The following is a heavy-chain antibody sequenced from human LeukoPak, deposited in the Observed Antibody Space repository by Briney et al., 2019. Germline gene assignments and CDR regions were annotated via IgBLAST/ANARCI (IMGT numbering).Heavy chain of an antibody. D-gene: IGHD6-13*01. J-gene: IGHJ4*02. V-gene: IGHV3-7*01. CDR3: ARGTSSWYVVHYFDY. CDR2: IKQDGSEK. CDR1: GFTFNRDW. Sequence: GGSLRLSCTASGFTFNRDWTAWVRQAPGKGLEWVANIKQDGSEKYYVDSVKGRFTISRDNAKNSLYLQMNSLRAEDTAVYYCARGTSSWYVVHYFDYWGQGTLVTVSS.